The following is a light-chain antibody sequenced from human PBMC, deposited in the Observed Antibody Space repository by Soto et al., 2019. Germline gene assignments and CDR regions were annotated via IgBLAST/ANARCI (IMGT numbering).Light chain of an antibody. V-gene: IGKV3-20*01. J-gene: IGKJ4*01. Sequence: EFVLTQSPGTLSLSPGERATLSCRASQTVRNNYLAWSQQKPGQAPRLLIYDASSRATGIPDRFSGGGSGTDFTLTISRLEPEDFAVYYCQQFSSYPLTFGGGTKVDI. CDR1: QTVRNNY. CDR2: DAS. CDR3: QQFSSYPLT.